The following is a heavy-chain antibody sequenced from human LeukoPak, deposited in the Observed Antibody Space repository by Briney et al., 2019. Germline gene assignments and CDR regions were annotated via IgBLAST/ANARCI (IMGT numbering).Heavy chain of an antibody. Sequence: SVKVSCKASGGTFSSYAISWVRQAPGQGLEWMGGIIPIFGTANYAQEFQGRVTITADESTSTAYMELSSLRSEDTAVYYCASGYSNYDWYFDLWGRGTLVTVSS. D-gene: IGHD4-11*01. J-gene: IGHJ2*01. CDR1: GGTFSSYA. CDR3: ASGYSNYDWYFDL. V-gene: IGHV1-69*01. CDR2: IIPIFGTA.